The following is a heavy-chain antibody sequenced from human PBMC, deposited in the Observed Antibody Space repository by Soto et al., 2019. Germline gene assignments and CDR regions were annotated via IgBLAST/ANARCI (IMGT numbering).Heavy chain of an antibody. D-gene: IGHD6-13*01. J-gene: IGHJ4*02. CDR3: AREGEIAAAGTGYFDY. CDR2: IYYSGST. V-gene: IGHV4-30-4*01. Sequence: SETLSLTCTVSGGSISSGDYYWSWIRQPPGKGLEWIGYIYYSGSTYYNPSLKSRVTISVDTSKSQFSLKLSSVTAADTAVYYCAREGEIAAAGTGYFDYWGQGTLVTVSS. CDR1: GGSISSGDYY.